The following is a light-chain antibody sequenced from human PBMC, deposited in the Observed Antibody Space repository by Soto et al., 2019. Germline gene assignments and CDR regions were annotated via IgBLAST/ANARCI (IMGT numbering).Light chain of an antibody. CDR3: SSYTGSSTVI. Sequence: QSALTQPASVSGSPGQSITISCTGTSSDVGGYKYVSWYQQHPGKAPKLMIYDVSDRPSGVSNRFSGSKSGNTASLTISGLQAEDEADYYCSSYTGSSTVIFGGGTQLTVL. CDR2: DVS. V-gene: IGLV2-14*01. J-gene: IGLJ2*01. CDR1: SSDVGGYKY.